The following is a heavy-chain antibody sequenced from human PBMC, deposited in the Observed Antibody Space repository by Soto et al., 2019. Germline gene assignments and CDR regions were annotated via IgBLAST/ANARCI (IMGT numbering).Heavy chain of an antibody. D-gene: IGHD3-10*01. Sequence: QVQLQESGPGLVKPSQTLSLTCTVSGGSISSGDSYWTWIRQHPGTGLEWIGYIYYSGSAYYNPSLRRRVXXSXDXXRSQLSLKLSSVTAADTAVYYCARTFYYGSGTSDYWGQGTLVTVSS. V-gene: IGHV4-31*03. CDR2: IYYSGSA. CDR3: ARTFYYGSGTSDY. CDR1: GGSISSGDSY. J-gene: IGHJ4*02.